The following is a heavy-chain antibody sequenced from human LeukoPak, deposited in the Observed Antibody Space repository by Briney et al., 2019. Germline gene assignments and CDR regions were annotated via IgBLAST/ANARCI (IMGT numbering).Heavy chain of an antibody. CDR1: GGSISSYY. J-gene: IGHJ6*03. V-gene: IGHV4-59*01. D-gene: IGHD2-2*01. Sequence: SETLSLTCTVSGGSISSYYWSWIRQPPGKGLEWIGYIYYSGSTNYNPSLKSRVTISVDTSKNQFSLKLSSVAAADTAVYYCARGSEDIVVVYYYYYMDVWGKGTMVTVSS. CDR3: ARGSEDIVVVYYYYYMDV. CDR2: IYYSGST.